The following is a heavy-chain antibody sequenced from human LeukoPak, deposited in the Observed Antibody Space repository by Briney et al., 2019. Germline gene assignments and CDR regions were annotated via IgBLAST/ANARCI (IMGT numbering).Heavy chain of an antibody. D-gene: IGHD3-22*01. CDR2: INHSGST. V-gene: IGHV4-34*01. Sequence: SETLSLTCAVYGGSFSGYYWSWIRQPPGKGLERIGEINHSGSTNYNPSLKSRVTISVDTSKNQFSLKLSSVTAADTAVYFCARNYYDTKKPWDWGQGTLVTVSS. CDR1: GGSFSGYY. CDR3: ARNYYDTKKPWD. J-gene: IGHJ4*02.